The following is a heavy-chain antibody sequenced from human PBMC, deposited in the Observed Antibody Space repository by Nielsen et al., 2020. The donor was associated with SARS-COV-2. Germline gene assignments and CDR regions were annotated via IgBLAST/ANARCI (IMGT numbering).Heavy chain of an antibody. V-gene: IGHV3-30*04. D-gene: IGHD6-6*01. Sequence: GESLKISCAASGFTFSSYTMSWVRQAPGKGLEWLTIISSDGSVLYADSVKGRFTISRDNSNNTLKLHLNSLRPEDTAMYYCARETIDFSSSFVDKWGQGTLVTVS. CDR2: ISSDGSVL. J-gene: IGHJ4*02. CDR1: GFTFSSYT. CDR3: ARETIDFSSSFVDK.